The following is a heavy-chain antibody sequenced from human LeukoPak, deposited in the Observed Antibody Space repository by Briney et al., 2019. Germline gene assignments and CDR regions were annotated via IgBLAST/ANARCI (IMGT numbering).Heavy chain of an antibody. V-gene: IGHV3-66*01. J-gene: IGHJ4*02. CDR2: IYAGGNT. Sequence: GGSLRLSCAASGSTFSSHTMNWVRQVPGKGLEWVSVIYAGGNTYYADSVKERFTISRDNSRNTLYLQMNSLRGDDTAVYYCAREVYSSTWFDLWGQGTLVTVSS. CDR3: AREVYSSTWFDL. CDR1: GSTFSSHT. D-gene: IGHD6-13*01.